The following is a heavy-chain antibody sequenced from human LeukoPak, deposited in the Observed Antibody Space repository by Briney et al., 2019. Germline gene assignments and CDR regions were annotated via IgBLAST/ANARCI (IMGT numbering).Heavy chain of an antibody. V-gene: IGHV4-59*01. CDR2: IYTSGST. CDR3: ARDPSVDSWTIFDY. Sequence: SETLSLTCTVSGASISSYYWNWIRQPPGKGLEWIGYIYTSGSTDYNPSLKSRVTISGDTSKSQFSLRLSSVTAADTAVYYCARDPSVDSWTIFDYWGQGTLVTVSS. CDR1: GASISSYY. J-gene: IGHJ4*02. D-gene: IGHD6-13*01.